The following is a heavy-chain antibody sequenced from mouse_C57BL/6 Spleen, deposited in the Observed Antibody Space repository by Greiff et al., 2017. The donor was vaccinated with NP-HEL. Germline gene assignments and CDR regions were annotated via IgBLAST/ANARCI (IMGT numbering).Heavy chain of an antibody. Sequence: QVQLQQPGTELVKPGASVKLSCKASGYTFTSYWMHWVKQRPGQGLEWIGNINPSNGGTNYNEKITSKATLTVDKSSSTAYMQLSSLTSEDSAVYYCARSITTVVARGFDVWGTGTTVTVSS. CDR3: ARSITTVVARGFDV. D-gene: IGHD1-1*01. CDR1: GYTFTSYW. CDR2: INPSNGGT. J-gene: IGHJ1*03. V-gene: IGHV1-53*01.